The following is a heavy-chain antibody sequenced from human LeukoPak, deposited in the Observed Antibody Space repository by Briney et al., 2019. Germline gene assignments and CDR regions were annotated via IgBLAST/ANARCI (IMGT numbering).Heavy chain of an antibody. Sequence: GGSLRLSCAASGFTVSNNYMSWIRQAPGKGLEWVSVIYSGGSTYYADSVKGRFTISRDNSKNTLYLQMNSLRPEDTAVYYCAREMSIASDYWGQGTLVTVSS. J-gene: IGHJ4*02. CDR3: AREMSIASDY. D-gene: IGHD6-6*01. CDR2: IYSGGST. V-gene: IGHV3-66*02. CDR1: GFTVSNNY.